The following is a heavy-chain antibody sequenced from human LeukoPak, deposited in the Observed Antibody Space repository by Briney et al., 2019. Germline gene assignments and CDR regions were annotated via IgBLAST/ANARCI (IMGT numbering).Heavy chain of an antibody. D-gene: IGHD6-13*01. V-gene: IGHV3-23*01. CDR3: AQGAQDLRSTWFIYDY. CDR1: GFTFSIHA. CDR2: MSGRGGHN. J-gene: IGHJ4*02. Sequence: GESLRLSCAASGFTFSIHAISWVRQAPGKGLEWVSAMSGRGGHNYYADSVKDRLIIARDKSKNTLYLQMDSVMDEGTAVYDCAQGAQDLRSTWFIYDYWGQGTLVTVCS.